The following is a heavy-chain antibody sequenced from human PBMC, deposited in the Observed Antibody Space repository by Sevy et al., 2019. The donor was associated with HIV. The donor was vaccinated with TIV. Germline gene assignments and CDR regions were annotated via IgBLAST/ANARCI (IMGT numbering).Heavy chain of an antibody. CDR3: ARVGYAYGMDV. J-gene: IGHJ6*02. Sequence: GGSLRLSCAASGFTFSSYDMHLVRQATGKGLEWVSAIGTAGDTYYPGSVKGRFTISRENAKNSLYLQMNSLRAGDTAVYYCARVGYAYGMDVWGQGTTVTVSS. D-gene: IGHD5-12*01. V-gene: IGHV3-13*01. CDR1: GFTFSSYD. CDR2: IGTAGDT.